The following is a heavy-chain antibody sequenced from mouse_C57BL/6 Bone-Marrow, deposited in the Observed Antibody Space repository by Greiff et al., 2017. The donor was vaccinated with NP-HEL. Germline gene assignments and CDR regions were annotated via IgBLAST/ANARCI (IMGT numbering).Heavy chain of an antibody. V-gene: IGHV5-4*01. J-gene: IGHJ3*01. CDR1: GFTFSSYA. CDR3: ARDPHYYGSSQFAY. Sequence: EVKLMESGGGLVKPGGSLKLSCAASGFTFSSYAMSWVRQTPEKRLEWVATISDGGSYTYYPDNVKGRFTISRDNAKNNLYLQMSHLKSEDTAMYYCARDPHYYGSSQFAYWGQGTLVTVSA. D-gene: IGHD1-1*01. CDR2: ISDGGSYT.